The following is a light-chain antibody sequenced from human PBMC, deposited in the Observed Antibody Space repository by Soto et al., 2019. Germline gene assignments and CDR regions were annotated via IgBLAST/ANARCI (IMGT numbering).Light chain of an antibody. Sequence: QSVLTQPPSVSGAPGQRVTISCTGSSSNIGAGYDVHWYQQLPGTAPKLLIYGNTNRPSGVPDRFSGSKSGTSASLAIIGLQAEDEADYYCQSYDSGLSVVFGGGTKVTV. CDR3: QSYDSGLSVV. CDR1: SSNIGAGYD. V-gene: IGLV1-40*01. CDR2: GNT. J-gene: IGLJ2*01.